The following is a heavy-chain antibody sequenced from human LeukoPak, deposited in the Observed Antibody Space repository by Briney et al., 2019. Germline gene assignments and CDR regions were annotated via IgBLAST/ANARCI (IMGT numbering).Heavy chain of an antibody. CDR2: ISGSGGST. J-gene: IGHJ4*02. CDR1: GFSFSSYA. CDR3: AKGQKDEYYFDY. Sequence: GGSLRLSCAPSGFSFSSYAMSWVSQPPGKGREGVSAISGSGGSTYYADSVKGRFTISRDNSKNPLYLQMNSLRAEDTAVYYCAKGQKDEYYFDYWGQGTLVTVSS. V-gene: IGHV3-23*01.